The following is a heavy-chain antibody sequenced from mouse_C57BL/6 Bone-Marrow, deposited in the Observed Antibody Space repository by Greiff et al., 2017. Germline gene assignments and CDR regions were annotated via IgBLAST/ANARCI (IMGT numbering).Heavy chain of an antibody. J-gene: IGHJ1*03. V-gene: IGHV1-53*01. CDR2: INPSNGGT. CDR3: ARRGGRRGYFDV. Sequence: QVHVKQPGTELVKPGASVKLSCKASGYTFTSYWMHWVKQRPGQGLEWIGNINPSNGGTNYNEKFKSKATLTVDKSSSTAYMQLSSLTSEDSAVYYWARRGGRRGYFDVWGTGTTVTVSS. CDR1: GYTFTSYW.